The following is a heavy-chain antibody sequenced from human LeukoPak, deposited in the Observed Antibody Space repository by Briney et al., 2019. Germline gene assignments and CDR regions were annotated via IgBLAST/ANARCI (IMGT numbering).Heavy chain of an antibody. Sequence: GGTLRLSCAASGFTFSSYGMSWVRQAPGKGLEWVSSISSSSIYIYYADSLKGRFTISRDNAKNSLYLQMNSLRAEDTAVYYCARGRDGYNLVDAFDIWGQGIMVTVSS. CDR1: GFTFSSYG. D-gene: IGHD5-24*01. CDR2: ISSSSIYI. J-gene: IGHJ3*02. V-gene: IGHV3-21*01. CDR3: ARGRDGYNLVDAFDI.